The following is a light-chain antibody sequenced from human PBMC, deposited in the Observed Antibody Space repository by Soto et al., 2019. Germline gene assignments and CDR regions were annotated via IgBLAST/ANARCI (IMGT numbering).Light chain of an antibody. V-gene: IGKV3-11*01. CDR3: QQRSNPSIT. CDR1: QSVSSY. CDR2: DAS. J-gene: IGKJ5*01. Sequence: EIVLTHSHATLSLSPSEIATLXGRASQSVSSYLAWYQQKPGQAPRLLIYDASNRATGIPARFSGSGSGTDFTLTISSLEPEDFAVYYCQQRSNPSITFGQGTRLEI.